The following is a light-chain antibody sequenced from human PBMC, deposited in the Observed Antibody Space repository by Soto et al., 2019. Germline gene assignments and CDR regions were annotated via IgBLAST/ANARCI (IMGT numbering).Light chain of an antibody. J-gene: IGKJ1*01. CDR2: DAS. CDR3: QQYNSHLWT. V-gene: IGKV1-5*02. Sequence: DIQMTKLLSPRFEFVEARITTIARASQRLRTGWAWYQQKPGKAPNLLIYDASTWESGVPSRFSGSGSGTEFTLTISSLQPDDFATYYCQQYNSHLWTFGQGTKVEIK. CDR1: QRLRTG.